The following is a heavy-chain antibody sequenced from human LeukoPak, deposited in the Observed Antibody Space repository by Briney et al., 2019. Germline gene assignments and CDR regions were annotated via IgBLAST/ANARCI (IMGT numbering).Heavy chain of an antibody. CDR3: AKTTMTGLDAFDI. CDR2: IYYSGST. D-gene: IGHD3-9*01. CDR1: GGSVSSRSYY. V-gene: IGHV4-39*02. J-gene: IGHJ3*02. Sequence: PSETLSLTCTVSGGSVSSRSYYWGWIRLPPGKGLEWIGSIYYSGSTYYNPSLKSRVAISVDLSMNRFSLKLTSVTAADTAVYYCAKTTMTGLDAFDIWGQGTMVTVSS.